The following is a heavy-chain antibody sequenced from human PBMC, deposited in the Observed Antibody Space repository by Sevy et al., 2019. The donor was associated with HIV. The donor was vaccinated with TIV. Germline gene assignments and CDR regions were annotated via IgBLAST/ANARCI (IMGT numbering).Heavy chain of an antibody. Sequence: GGSLRLSCAASGFIFSNYAMSWVRQAPGKGLEWVSAISGSGVSTYYAHSVKGRFTISRDNSKNTRYLQMNSLRAEDTAIYYCAKDRDSSSWYGGDYFDCWGQGSLVTVSS. J-gene: IGHJ4*02. V-gene: IGHV3-23*01. CDR3: AKDRDSSSWYGGDYFDC. D-gene: IGHD6-13*01. CDR2: ISGSGVST. CDR1: GFIFSNYA.